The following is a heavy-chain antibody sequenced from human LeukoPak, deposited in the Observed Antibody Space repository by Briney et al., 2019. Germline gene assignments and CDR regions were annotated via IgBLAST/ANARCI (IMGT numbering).Heavy chain of an antibody. V-gene: IGHV4-38-2*02. CDR3: ARAPSSYESGNGYPNLGWLDP. J-gene: IGHJ5*02. Sequence: SETLSLTRIVSGDSIGLDYYWVWIRRAPGRGLQWIGGFHRGRIQYNSALKSRVTISIDSSKNQLSLRMWPVTAADTAFYFCARAPSSYESGNGYPNLGWLDPWGQGALVTVSS. D-gene: IGHD5-24*01. CDR1: GDSIGLDYY. CDR2: FHRGRI.